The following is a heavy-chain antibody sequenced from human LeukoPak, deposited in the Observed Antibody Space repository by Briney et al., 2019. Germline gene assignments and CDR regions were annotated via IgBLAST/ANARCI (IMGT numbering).Heavy chain of an antibody. D-gene: IGHD6-13*01. J-gene: IGHJ6*03. CDR2: INSEGSST. Sequence: GGSLRLSCAVSGFTFKSYWMHWVRQAPWKGLVWVSRINSEGSSTSYADSVKGRFTISRDNAKNTQYLQMNSLRAEDTAVYYCARDREEYSSSWSVYYYYYYMDVWGKGTTVTVSS. CDR1: GFTFKSYW. V-gene: IGHV3-74*01. CDR3: ARDREEYSSSWSVYYYYYYMDV.